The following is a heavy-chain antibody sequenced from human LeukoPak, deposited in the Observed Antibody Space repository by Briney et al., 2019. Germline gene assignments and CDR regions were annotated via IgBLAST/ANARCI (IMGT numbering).Heavy chain of an antibody. J-gene: IGHJ6*03. CDR3: ARDRARGRIQPWNRVAYYYMDV. Sequence: PGGSLRLSCAASGFTVSSNYMSWVRQAPGKGLEWVSVIYSGGSTYYADSVKGRFTISRDNSKNTLYLQMNSLRAEDTAVYYCARDRARGRIQPWNRVAYYYMDVWGKGTTVTVSS. CDR2: IYSGGST. V-gene: IGHV3-53*01. D-gene: IGHD5-18*01. CDR1: GFTVSSNY.